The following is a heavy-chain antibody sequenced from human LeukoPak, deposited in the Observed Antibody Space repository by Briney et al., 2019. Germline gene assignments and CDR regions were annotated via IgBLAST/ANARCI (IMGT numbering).Heavy chain of an antibody. Sequence: GGSLRLSCAASGSTFSNAWMSWVRQAPGKGLEWVGRIKSKTDGGTTDYGGSVKGRFIISRDDSKNTLYVQMNNLKTEDTAVYYCTTDHRVTYSFDSWGQGTLVSVSS. V-gene: IGHV3-15*01. CDR1: GSTFSNAW. CDR3: TTDHRVTYSFDS. J-gene: IGHJ4*02. D-gene: IGHD1-26*01. CDR2: IKSKTDGGTT.